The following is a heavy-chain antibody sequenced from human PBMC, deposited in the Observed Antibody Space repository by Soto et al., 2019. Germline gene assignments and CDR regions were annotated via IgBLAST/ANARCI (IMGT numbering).Heavy chain of an antibody. J-gene: IGHJ4*02. D-gene: IGHD5-12*01. Sequence: ASVKVSCKASGYTFTSYAMHWVRQAPGQRLEWMGWINAGNGNTKYSQKFQGRVTITTDTSTSTAYMELSSLRSEDTAVYYCVKEPTATVNCDYWGQGTLVTVSS. V-gene: IGHV1-3*01. CDR3: VKEPTATVNCDY. CDR2: INAGNGNT. CDR1: GYTFTSYA.